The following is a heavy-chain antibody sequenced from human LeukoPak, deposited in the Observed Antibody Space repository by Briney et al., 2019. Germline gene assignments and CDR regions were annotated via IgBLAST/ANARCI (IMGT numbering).Heavy chain of an antibody. CDR2: IKGDGIST. V-gene: IGHV3-74*01. Sequence: GGSLRLSCAASGFDFSSNWMHWVRHAPGQGLVWVSRIKGDGISTTYADSVKGRFTISRDNAETTLSLQVNSLRAEDTAVYYCVRGYSGSYRADYWGQGTLVTVSS. CDR3: VRGYSGSYRADY. CDR1: GFDFSSNW. J-gene: IGHJ4*02. D-gene: IGHD1-26*01.